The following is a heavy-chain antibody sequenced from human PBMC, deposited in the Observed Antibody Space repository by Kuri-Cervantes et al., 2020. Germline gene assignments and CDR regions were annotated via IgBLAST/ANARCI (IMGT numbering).Heavy chain of an antibody. D-gene: IGHD3-3*01. CDR2: ISSDSRTV. CDR1: GFTFSPYP. V-gene: IGHV3-48*01. J-gene: IGHJ6*04. CDR3: AREFDFLDV. Sequence: GESLKISCAASGFTFSPYPMNWVRQAPGKGLEWISYISSDSRTVYYEDSVKGRFTISRDNAKNSLYLQMNSLRAEDTAVYYCAREFDFLDVWGKGTTVTVSS.